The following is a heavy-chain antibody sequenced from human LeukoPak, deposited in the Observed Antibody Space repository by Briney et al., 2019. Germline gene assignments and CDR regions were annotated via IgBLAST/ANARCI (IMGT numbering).Heavy chain of an antibody. CDR3: AKDREYQLSPQSAFDI. V-gene: IGHV3-9*01. CDR1: GFTFDDYA. CDR2: ISWNSGSI. J-gene: IGHJ3*02. Sequence: GGSLRLSCAASGFTFDDYAMHWVRQAPGKGLEWVSGISWNSGSIGYADSVKGRFTISRDNAKNSLYLQMNSLRTEDTALYYCAKDREYQLSPQSAFDIWGQGTMVTVSS. D-gene: IGHD2-2*01.